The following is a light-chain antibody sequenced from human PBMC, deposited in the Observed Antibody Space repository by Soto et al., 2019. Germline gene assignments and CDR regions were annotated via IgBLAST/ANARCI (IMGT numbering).Light chain of an antibody. J-gene: IGLJ1*01. CDR1: KLGDKY. CDR2: QDS. CDR3: QAWDSSTAKGNYV. Sequence: SYELTQPPSVSVSPGQTASITCSGDKLGDKYACWYQQKPGQSPVLVIYQDSKRPSGIPERFSGSNSGNTATLTISGTQAMDEADYYCQAWDSSTAKGNYVFGTGTKVTVL. V-gene: IGLV3-1*01.